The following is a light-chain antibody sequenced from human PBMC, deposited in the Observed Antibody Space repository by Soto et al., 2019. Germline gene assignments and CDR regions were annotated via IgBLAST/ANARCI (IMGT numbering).Light chain of an antibody. CDR2: AAS. V-gene: IGKV1-12*01. J-gene: IGKJ4*01. CDR3: HPSNTSPLS. CDR1: QGITSW. Sequence: DMQMTQSPSSVSASVGDRVTITCRASQGITSWLAWYQQKPGKAPKLLIYAASSLQRGDASKLSGVGSGTYFTPPITSLQPEYFETSYCHPSNTSPLSFGGGTRWIS.